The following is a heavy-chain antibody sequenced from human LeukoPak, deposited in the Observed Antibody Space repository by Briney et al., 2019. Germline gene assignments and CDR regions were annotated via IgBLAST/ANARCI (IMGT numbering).Heavy chain of an antibody. CDR3: ARDLTPAYGLVYYFDY. CDR1: GGTFSSYA. V-gene: IGHV1-69*05. Sequence: ASVKVSCKASGGTFSSYAISWVRQAPGQGLEWTGRIIPIFGTANYAQKFQGRVTITTDESTSTAYMELSSLRSEDTAVYYCARDLTPAYGLVYYFDYSRQGTLVTVSS. D-gene: IGHD3-10*01. J-gene: IGHJ4*02. CDR2: IIPIFGTA.